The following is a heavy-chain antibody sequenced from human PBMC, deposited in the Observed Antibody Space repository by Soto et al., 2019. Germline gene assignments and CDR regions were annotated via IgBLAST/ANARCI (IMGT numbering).Heavy chain of an antibody. J-gene: IGHJ4*01. Sequence: PSETLSLTCTVSGGSTSSDAYYWAWIRQHPGKGLEWIGYIHYSGTTFYNPSLKSRVSISVDTSKKQYSLNLNSVTSADTAVYYCARGDSFGGNYYLDYWGHGTLVTVSS. D-gene: IGHD3-10*01. CDR1: GGSTSSDAYY. CDR3: ARGDSFGGNYYLDY. V-gene: IGHV4-31*03. CDR2: IHYSGTT.